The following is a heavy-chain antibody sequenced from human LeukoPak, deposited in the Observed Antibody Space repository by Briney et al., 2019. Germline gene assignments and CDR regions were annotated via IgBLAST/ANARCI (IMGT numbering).Heavy chain of an antibody. CDR1: GGSFSGYY. Sequence: SETLSLTCAVYGGSFSGYYWSWIRQPPAKGQEWIGEINHSGSTNYNPSLKSRVTISVDTSKNQLSLKLSSVTAADTAVYYCARGPAIFGGPMARYMDVWGKGTTVTVSS. V-gene: IGHV4-34*01. CDR2: INHSGST. D-gene: IGHD3-3*01. J-gene: IGHJ6*03. CDR3: ARGPAIFGGPMARYMDV.